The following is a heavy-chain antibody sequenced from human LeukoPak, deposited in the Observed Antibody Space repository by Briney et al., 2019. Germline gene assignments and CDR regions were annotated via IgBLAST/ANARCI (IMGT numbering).Heavy chain of an antibody. V-gene: IGHV3-43*01. D-gene: IGHD1-1*01. Sequence: PGGSLRLSCAASGFTFDDYTMHWVRHAPGKGLEWVSLISWDGGSTYYADSVKGRFTISRDNAKNSLYLQMNSLRGEDTAVYYCARDKSLPSLPGNYYYYMDVWGKGTTVTVSS. J-gene: IGHJ6*03. CDR3: ARDKSLPSLPGNYYYYMDV. CDR1: GFTFDDYT. CDR2: ISWDGGST.